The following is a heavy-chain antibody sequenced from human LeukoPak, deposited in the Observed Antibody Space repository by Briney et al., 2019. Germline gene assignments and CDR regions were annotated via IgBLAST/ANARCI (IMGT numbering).Heavy chain of an antibody. CDR3: ARVTRGGSMFDP. J-gene: IGHJ5*02. Sequence: ASVKVSCKASGYTFTGYYMHWVRQAPGQGLEWMGWINPNSGGTNYAQKFQGRVTITADKSTSTAYMELSSLRSEDTAVYYCARVTRGGSMFDPWGQGTLVTVSS. CDR2: INPNSGGT. D-gene: IGHD3-10*01. V-gene: IGHV1-2*02. CDR1: GYTFTGYY.